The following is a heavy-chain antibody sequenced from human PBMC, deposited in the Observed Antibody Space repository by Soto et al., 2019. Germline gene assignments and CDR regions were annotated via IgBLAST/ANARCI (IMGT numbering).Heavy chain of an antibody. CDR2: IYYSGST. Sequence: PSETLSLTCTVSGGSVSSGSYYWSWIRQPPGKGLEWIGYIYYSGSTNYNPSLKSRVTISVDTSKNQFSLKLSSVTAADTAVYYCAREPLTRSTVANDYWGQGTLVTVSS. CDR1: GGSVSSGSYY. J-gene: IGHJ4*02. CDR3: AREPLTRSTVANDY. V-gene: IGHV4-61*01. D-gene: IGHD4-17*01.